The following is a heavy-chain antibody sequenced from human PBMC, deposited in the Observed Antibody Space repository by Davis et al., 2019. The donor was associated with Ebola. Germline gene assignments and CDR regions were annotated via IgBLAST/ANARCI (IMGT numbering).Heavy chain of an antibody. D-gene: IGHD6-6*01. J-gene: IGHJ4*02. CDR2: INPNSGGT. Sequence: ASVKVSCKASGYTFTGYYIHWVRQAPGQGLERMGWINPNSGGTNYAQKFQGRVTMTRDTSISTAYMELSRLRSDDTAVYYCAREQQLVRIDYWGQGTLVTVSS. CDR3: AREQQLVRIDY. V-gene: IGHV1-2*02. CDR1: GYTFTGYY.